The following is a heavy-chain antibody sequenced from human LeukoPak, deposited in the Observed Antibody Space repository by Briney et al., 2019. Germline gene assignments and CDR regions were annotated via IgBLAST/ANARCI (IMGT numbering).Heavy chain of an antibody. Sequence: ASVKVSCKASGGTFSSYDINWVRQATGQGLEWMGWMNPNSGNTGYAQKFQGRVTMTRNTSISTAYMELSSLRSEDTAVYYCARIPLLAVAEDYWGQGTLVTVSS. V-gene: IGHV1-8*02. J-gene: IGHJ4*02. CDR2: MNPNSGNT. CDR3: ARIPLLAVAEDY. CDR1: GGTFSSYD. D-gene: IGHD6-19*01.